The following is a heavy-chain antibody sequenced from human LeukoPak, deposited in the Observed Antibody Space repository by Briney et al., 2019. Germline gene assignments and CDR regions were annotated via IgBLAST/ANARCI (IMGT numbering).Heavy chain of an antibody. J-gene: IGHJ3*02. CDR3: ARDLPMNYYDSSGYGDI. V-gene: IGHV4-59*12. D-gene: IGHD3-22*01. CDR2: IYYSGST. Sequence: SETLSLTCTVSGGSISSYYWSWIRQPPGKGLEWIGYIYYSGSTYYNPSLKSRVTISVDTSKNQFSLKLSSVTAADTAVYYCARDLPMNYYDSSGYGDIWGQGTMVTVSS. CDR1: GGSISSYY.